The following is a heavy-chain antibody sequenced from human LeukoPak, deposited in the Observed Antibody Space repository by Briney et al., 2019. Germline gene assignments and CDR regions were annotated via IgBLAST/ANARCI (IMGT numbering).Heavy chain of an antibody. CDR3: ARDGPSSGHYYFDY. V-gene: IGHV3-30-3*01. J-gene: IGHJ4*02. Sequence: GRSLRISCAASGFTFSSYAMHWVRQAPGKGLEWVAVISYDGSNKYYADSVKGRFTISRDNSKNTLYLQMNSLRAEDTAVYYCARDGPSSGHYYFDYWGQGTLVTVSS. CDR2: ISYDGSNK. D-gene: IGHD3-22*01. CDR1: GFTFSSYA.